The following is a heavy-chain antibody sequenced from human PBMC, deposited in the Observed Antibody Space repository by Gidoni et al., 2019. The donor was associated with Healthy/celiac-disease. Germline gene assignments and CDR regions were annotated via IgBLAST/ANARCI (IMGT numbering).Heavy chain of an antibody. CDR3: ARDTTVTAFDI. CDR2: IYYSGST. V-gene: IGHV4-59*01. Sequence: QVQLQESGPGLVKPSEPLSLTCTVSGGSIRSYYWSWIRQPPGKGLAWIGYIYYSGSTNYNPSLKSRVTISVDTSKNQFSLKLSSVTAADTAVYYCARDTTVTAFDIWGQGTMVTVSS. J-gene: IGHJ3*02. CDR1: GGSIRSYY. D-gene: IGHD4-17*01.